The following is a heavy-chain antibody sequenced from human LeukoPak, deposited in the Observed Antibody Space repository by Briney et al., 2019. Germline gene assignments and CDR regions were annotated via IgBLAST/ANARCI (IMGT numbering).Heavy chain of an antibody. CDR1: GYSISSGYY. J-gene: IGHJ4*02. V-gene: IGHV4-38-2*02. Sequence: SETLSLTCAVSGYSISSGYYWGWIRQPPGKGLEWIGSIYHSGSTYYNPSLKSRVTISVDTSKNQFSLKLSSVTAADTAVYYCARDGRYCTNGVCYRSFDYWGQGTLVPSPQ. D-gene: IGHD2-8*01. CDR2: IYHSGST. CDR3: ARDGRYCTNGVCYRSFDY.